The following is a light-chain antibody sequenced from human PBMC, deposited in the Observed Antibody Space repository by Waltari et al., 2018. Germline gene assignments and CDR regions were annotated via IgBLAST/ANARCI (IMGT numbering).Light chain of an antibody. CDR3: QHYVRLPAT. Sequence: IVLTHSPGTLSLSPGERATLSCRASQSVRRSLAWYQQKPGQAPKLLIYGESTRATGIPDRFTGSESGTDFSLTISSLGPEDFAIYCCQHYVRLPATFGQGTKVEIK. V-gene: IGKV3-20*01. CDR1: QSVRRS. J-gene: IGKJ1*01. CDR2: GES.